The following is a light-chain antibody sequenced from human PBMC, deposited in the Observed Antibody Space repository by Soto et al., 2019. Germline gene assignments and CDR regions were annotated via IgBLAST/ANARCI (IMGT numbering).Light chain of an antibody. CDR2: EVS. CDR1: RDDVGGYNY. J-gene: IGLJ3*02. CDR3: SAYTNIGTIV. V-gene: IGLV2-14*01. Sequence: QSALTQPASVSGSPGQSITISCTGTRDDVGGYNYVSWYQQYPGKAPKLMIYEVSYRPSGVSNRFSGSRSGHTASLSISGLQAEDEADYYCSAYTNIGTIVFGGGNKLTVL.